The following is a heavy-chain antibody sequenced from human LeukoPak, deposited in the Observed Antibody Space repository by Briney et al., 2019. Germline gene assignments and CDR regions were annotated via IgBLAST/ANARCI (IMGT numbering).Heavy chain of an antibody. V-gene: IGHV1-69*06. CDR2: IIPIFGTA. CDR1: GYTFTGYY. CDR3: ASGLPSNWFDP. J-gene: IGHJ5*02. Sequence: SVKVSCKASGYTFTGYYMHWVRRAPGQGLEWMGGIIPIFGTANYAQKFQGRVTITADKSTSTAYMELSSLRSEDTAVYYCASGLPSNWFDPWGQGTLVTVSS. D-gene: IGHD2/OR15-2a*01.